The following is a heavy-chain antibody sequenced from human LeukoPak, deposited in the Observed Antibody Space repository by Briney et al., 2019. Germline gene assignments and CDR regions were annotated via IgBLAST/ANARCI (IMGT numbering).Heavy chain of an antibody. CDR1: GFTFSNVW. V-gene: IGHV3-15*01. D-gene: IGHD1-1*01. CDR3: VTRVKSTGDY. Sequence: PGGSLRLSCEASGFTFSNVWMNWVRQAPGKGLEWIGRIKTKTDGGTTEYAAPVKGRFTISRDDSKNTEYLQMNSLKTEDTALYYCVTRVKSTGDYWGQGTLVNVSS. CDR2: IKTKTDGGTT. J-gene: IGHJ4*02.